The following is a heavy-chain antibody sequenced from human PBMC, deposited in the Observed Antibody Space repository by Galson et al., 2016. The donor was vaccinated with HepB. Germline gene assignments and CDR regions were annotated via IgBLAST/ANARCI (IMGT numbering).Heavy chain of an antibody. CDR1: GYTFTRYG. CDR2: ISAYNGNT. D-gene: IGHD2-2*01. J-gene: IGHJ4*02. Sequence: SVKVSCKASGYTFTRYGITWVRQAPGQGLEWMGWISAYNGNTNYAQKLQGRVTMTTDTSTSTAYMELRSLRSDDTAVYYCARGPSSTRTFDYWGQGTLVTVSS. V-gene: IGHV1-18*01. CDR3: ARGPSSTRTFDY.